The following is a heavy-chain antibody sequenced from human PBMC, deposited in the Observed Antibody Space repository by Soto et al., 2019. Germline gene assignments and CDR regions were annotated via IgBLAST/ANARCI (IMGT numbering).Heavy chain of an antibody. CDR3: SRGLWQWLFDY. D-gene: IGHD6-19*01. Sequence: QVQLVQSGAEVKKPGASVMVSCRASGYTFTSHYMHWVRQAPGQGLVWMGMIDPSGGATTYAQKFQGRVTRIRDTSTTTVYMELISLRPEDTAVYSCSRGLWQWLFDYWGQGTLVTVSS. CDR2: IDPSGGAT. V-gene: IGHV1-46*03. J-gene: IGHJ4*02. CDR1: GYTFTSHY.